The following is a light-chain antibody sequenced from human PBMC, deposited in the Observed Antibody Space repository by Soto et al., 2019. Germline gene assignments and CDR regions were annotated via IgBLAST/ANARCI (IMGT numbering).Light chain of an antibody. J-gene: IGKJ2*01. CDR2: SAF. V-gene: IGKV1-39*01. CDR3: QQSYDTPYT. Sequence: DIQMTQSPSSLSASIGDRVTITCRASQSISTYLNWYQQKAGQAPKLLIFSAFSLQSDVPSRFSGSGSGTDFTLTLNSLQPEDSATYYCQQSYDTPYTFGQGTKLEI. CDR1: QSISTY.